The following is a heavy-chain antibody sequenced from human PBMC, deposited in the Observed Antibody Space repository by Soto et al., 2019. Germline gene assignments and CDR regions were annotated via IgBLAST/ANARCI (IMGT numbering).Heavy chain of an antibody. V-gene: IGHV3-7*01. CDR3: AGIQNNWFDP. CDR1: GFTFSSSW. Sequence: VQLVESGGGLVQPGGSLRLTCTASGFTFSSSWMAWVRQAPGKGLEWVGNIKHDGSEVYYLDSVRGRFTISRDSAWKSLYMQVNSLRAGDTAVYYCAGIQNNWFDPWGQGTLVAVSS. J-gene: IGHJ5*02. CDR2: IKHDGSEV.